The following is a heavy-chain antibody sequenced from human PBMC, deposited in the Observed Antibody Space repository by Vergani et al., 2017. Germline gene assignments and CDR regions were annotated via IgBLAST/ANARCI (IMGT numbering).Heavy chain of an antibody. CDR2: IYHSGGA. D-gene: IGHD2-15*01. J-gene: IGHJ5*02. Sequence: QLHLQESGPGLVKPSETLSLTCTVSGGSITGSSYCWGWIRQPPGKGLEWIGNIYHSGGAYYNPSLKGRVSISVDTSKNQFSLEVTSVTASDTALYYCAVLRPGDFVVLVAGRLSGWFDPWGQGTLVTVSA. CDR3: AVLRPGDFVVLVAGRLSGWFDP. CDR1: GGSITGSSYC. V-gene: IGHV4-39*01.